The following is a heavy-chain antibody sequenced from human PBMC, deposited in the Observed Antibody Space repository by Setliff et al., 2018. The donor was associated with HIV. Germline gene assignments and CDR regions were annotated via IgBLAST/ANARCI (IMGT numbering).Heavy chain of an antibody. J-gene: IGHJ4*02. V-gene: IGHV1-18*01. D-gene: IGHD4-17*01. CDR2: ISAYSGNR. CDR1: GYTLSDYG. CDR3: ARTMDYGDYEPLDY. Sequence: WASVKVSCKASGYTLSDYGMTWVRQAPGQGLEWMAWISAYSGNRKFAQKFQGRVTVTRDTSTSTAYMELTSLRSDDTAVYYCARTMDYGDYEPLDYWGQGTLGTVS.